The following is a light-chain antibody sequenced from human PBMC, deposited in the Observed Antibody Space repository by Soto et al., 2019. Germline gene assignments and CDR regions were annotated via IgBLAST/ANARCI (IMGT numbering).Light chain of an antibody. CDR1: QSISSY. Sequence: DIQMTQSPSSLSASVGDRVTITCRARQSISSYLNWYQQKPGKAPKLLIYAASSLQSGVASRFSGSGSGTEFTLTISSLQPEDFATYSCQQSYSTPLTFGGGTKVEIK. CDR3: QQSYSTPLT. V-gene: IGKV1-39*01. J-gene: IGKJ4*01. CDR2: AAS.